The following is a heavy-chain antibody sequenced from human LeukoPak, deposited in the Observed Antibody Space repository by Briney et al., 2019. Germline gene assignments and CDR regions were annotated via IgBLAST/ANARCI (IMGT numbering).Heavy chain of an antibody. V-gene: IGHV4-34*01. CDR3: ARHVNYYYYMDV. J-gene: IGHJ6*03. Sequence: PSETLSLTCAVYGGSFSGYCWSWIRQPPGKGLEWIGEINHSGSSNYNPSLKSRVTISVDTSKKQFSLKLSSVTAADTAVYYCARHVNYYYYMDVWGRGTTVTISS. CDR2: INHSGSS. CDR1: GGSFSGYC.